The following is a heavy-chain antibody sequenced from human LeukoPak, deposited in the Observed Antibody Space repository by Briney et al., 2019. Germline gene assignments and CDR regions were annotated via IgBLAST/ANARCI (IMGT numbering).Heavy chain of an antibody. CDR2: IYYSGST. J-gene: IGHJ4*02. CDR1: GGSISSYY. Sequence: SETLSLTCTVSGGSISSYYWSWIRQPPGKGLEWIGYIYYSGSTYYNPSLESRVTISVDTSKNHFSLKLSSVTAADTAVYYCARGRANNPFDYWGQGTLVTVSS. V-gene: IGHV4-59*06. D-gene: IGHD1-14*01. CDR3: ARGRANNPFDY.